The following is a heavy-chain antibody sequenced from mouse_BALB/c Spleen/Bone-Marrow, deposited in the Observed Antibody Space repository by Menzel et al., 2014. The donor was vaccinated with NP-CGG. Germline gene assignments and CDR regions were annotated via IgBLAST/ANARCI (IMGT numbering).Heavy chain of an antibody. CDR1: GYTFTSYW. V-gene: IGHV1-69*02. CDR3: ARGLLRYYAMDD. CDR2: IDPSDSYT. J-gene: IGHJ4*01. Sequence: VQLVESGAELVKPGASVKLSCKASGYTFTSYWMHWVKQRPGQGLEWIGEIDPSDSYTNYNQKFKGKATLTVDKSSSTAYMQLSSLTSEDSAVYFCARGLLRYYAMDDWGQGTSVAVSS. D-gene: IGHD1-1*01.